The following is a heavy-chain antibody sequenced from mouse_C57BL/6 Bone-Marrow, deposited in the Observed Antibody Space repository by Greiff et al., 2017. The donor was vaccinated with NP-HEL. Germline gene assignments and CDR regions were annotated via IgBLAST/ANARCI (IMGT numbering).Heavy chain of an antibody. CDR1: GFNIKDYY. V-gene: IGHV14-1*01. D-gene: IGHD1-1*01. Sequence: EVKLQESGAELVRPGASVKLSCTASGFNIKDYYMHWVKQRPEQGLEWIGRIDPEDGDTEYAPKFQGKATMTADTSSNTAYLQLSSLTSEDTAVYYCTGFYYYGDYFDYWGQGTTLTVSS. CDR3: TGFYYYGDYFDY. CDR2: IDPEDGDT. J-gene: IGHJ2*01.